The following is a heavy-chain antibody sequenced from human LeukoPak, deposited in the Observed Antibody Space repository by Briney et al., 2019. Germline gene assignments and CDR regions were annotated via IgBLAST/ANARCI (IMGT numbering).Heavy chain of an antibody. CDR3: ATSGYSSSWYFG. CDR1: GFTFDDYA. Sequence: PGRSLRLSCAASGFTFDDYAMHWVRQAPGKGLEWVSGISWNSGSIAYADSVKGRFTISRDNAKNSLYLQMNSLRAEDTAVYYCATSGYSSSWYFGWGQGTLVTVSS. J-gene: IGHJ4*02. CDR2: ISWNSGSI. V-gene: IGHV3-9*01. D-gene: IGHD6-13*01.